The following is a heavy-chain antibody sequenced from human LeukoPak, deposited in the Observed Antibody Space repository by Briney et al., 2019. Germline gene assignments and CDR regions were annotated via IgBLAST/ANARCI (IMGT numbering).Heavy chain of an antibody. CDR2: ISGSGGST. V-gene: IGHV3-23*01. Sequence: GGSLRLSCAASGFTFSSYAMSWVRQAPGKGLEWVSAISGSGGSTYYADSVKGRFTISRDNSKNTLFLQMNSLRADDTAVYYFAKKWGKGLKVEGYLDYWGPGTLVTVSS. D-gene: IGHD3-16*01. CDR3: AKKWGKGLKVEGYLDY. J-gene: IGHJ4*02. CDR1: GFTFSSYA.